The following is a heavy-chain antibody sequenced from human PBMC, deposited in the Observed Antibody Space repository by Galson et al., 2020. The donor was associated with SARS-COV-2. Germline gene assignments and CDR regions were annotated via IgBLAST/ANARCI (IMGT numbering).Heavy chain of an antibody. CDR2: INPSGGST. J-gene: IGHJ3*02. D-gene: IGHD3-3*01. Sequence: ASVKVSCKASAYTFTSYYMHWVRQAPGQGLEWMGIINPSGGSTSYAQKFQGRVTMTRDTSTSTVYMELSSLRSEDTAVYYCLQYDFWSGHPSAAFDIWGQGTMVTVSS. V-gene: IGHV1-46*01. CDR1: AYTFTSYY. CDR3: LQYDFWSGHPSAAFDI.